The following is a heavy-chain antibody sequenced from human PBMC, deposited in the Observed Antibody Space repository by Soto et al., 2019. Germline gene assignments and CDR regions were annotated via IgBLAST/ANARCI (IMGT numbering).Heavy chain of an antibody. CDR1: GFTFSSYG. CDR3: AREETGGYPVDY. J-gene: IGHJ4*02. CDR2: IWYDGSNK. V-gene: IGHV3-33*01. Sequence: QVQLVESGGGVVQPGRSLRLSCAASGFTFSSYGMHWVRQAPGKGLEWVAVIWYDGSNKYYADSVKGRFTISRDNSKKTLYLQMNSLRAEDTAVYYCAREETGGYPVDYWGQGTLVTVSS. D-gene: IGHD5-12*01.